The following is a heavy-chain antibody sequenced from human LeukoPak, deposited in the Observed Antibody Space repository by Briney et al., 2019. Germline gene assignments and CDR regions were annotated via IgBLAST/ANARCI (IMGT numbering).Heavy chain of an antibody. CDR3: ARVGRGYSYGY. V-gene: IGHV3-7*01. CDR1: GFTFSTST. Sequence: PGGSLRLSCAASGFTFSTSTMNWVRQAPGKGLEWVANIKQDGSEKYYVDSVKGRFTISRDNAKNSLYLQMNSLRAEDTAVYYCARVGRGYSYGYWGQGTLVTVSS. D-gene: IGHD5-18*01. J-gene: IGHJ4*02. CDR2: IKQDGSEK.